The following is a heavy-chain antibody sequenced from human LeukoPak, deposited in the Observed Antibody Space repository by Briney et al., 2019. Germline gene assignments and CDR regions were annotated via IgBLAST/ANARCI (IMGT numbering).Heavy chain of an antibody. Sequence: GGSLRLSCAASGFTVSSNYMSWVRQAPGKGLEWISVIYSGGSTYYADSVKGRFTISRDNSKNTLYLQMNSLRAEDTAVYYRARGPIVGADDAFDIWGQGTMVTVSS. CDR1: GFTVSSNY. D-gene: IGHD1-26*01. CDR3: ARGPIVGADDAFDI. V-gene: IGHV3-66*01. CDR2: IYSGGST. J-gene: IGHJ3*02.